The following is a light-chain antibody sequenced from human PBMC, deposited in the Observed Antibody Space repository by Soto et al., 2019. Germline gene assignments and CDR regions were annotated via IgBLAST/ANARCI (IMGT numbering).Light chain of an antibody. V-gene: IGLV2-11*01. CDR3: CSYAGSYTWV. CDR1: SSDVGGYNY. Sequence: QSALTQPRSVSGSPGQSVTVSCTGTSSDVGGYNYVSWYQQYPGKAPKLMIYDVTERPSGVPDRFSGAKSGNTASLTISGLQAEDEADYYCCSYAGSYTWVFGGGTNLTVL. CDR2: DVT. J-gene: IGLJ2*01.